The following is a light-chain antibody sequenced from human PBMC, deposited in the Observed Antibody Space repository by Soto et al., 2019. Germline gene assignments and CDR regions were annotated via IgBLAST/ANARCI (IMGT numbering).Light chain of an antibody. Sequence: EIVLTQSPGTLSLSPGERATLSCRASQSVSSSYLAWYQQKAGQAPRLLIYDASNRATGIPARFSGSGSGTEFTLTISSLQSEDFVVYYCQQYGYSPITFGQGTRLEIK. V-gene: IGKV3-20*01. CDR3: QQYGYSPIT. CDR1: QSVSSSY. CDR2: DAS. J-gene: IGKJ5*01.